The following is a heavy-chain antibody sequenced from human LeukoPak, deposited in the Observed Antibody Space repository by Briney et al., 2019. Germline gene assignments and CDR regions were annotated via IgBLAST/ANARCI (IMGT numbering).Heavy chain of an antibody. CDR3: ARRPYYYDSSGYSRWFDP. J-gene: IGHJ5*02. CDR1: GGSFSGYY. V-gene: IGHV4-34*01. Sequence: PSETLSLNCAVYGGSFSGYYWSWIRQPPGKGLEWIGEINHRRSTNYNPSLKSRVTISLDTSKNQFSLKLSSVTAADTAVYYCARRPYYYDSSGYSRWFDPWGQGTLVTVSS. D-gene: IGHD3-22*01. CDR2: INHRRST.